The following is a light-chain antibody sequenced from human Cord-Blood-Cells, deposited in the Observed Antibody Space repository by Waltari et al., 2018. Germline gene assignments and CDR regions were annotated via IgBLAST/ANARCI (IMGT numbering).Light chain of an antibody. CDR2: DVS. V-gene: IGLV2-11*01. CDR3: CSYAGSYTGV. J-gene: IGLJ3*02. Sequence: QSALTQPRSVSGSPGQSVTISCTGTSSDVGGYNYVSWYQQHPGKAPKLMIYDVSKLPSGVPDRVSGSKSGNTASLTISGLQAEDEADYYCCSYAGSYTGVFGGGTKLTVL. CDR1: SSDVGGYNY.